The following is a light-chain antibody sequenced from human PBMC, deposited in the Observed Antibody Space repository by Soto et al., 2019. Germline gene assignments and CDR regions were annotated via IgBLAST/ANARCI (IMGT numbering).Light chain of an antibody. V-gene: IGLV2-14*01. Sequence: QSALTQPASLSGSPGQSITISCTGTSSDVGDYNYVSWYQLHPGKAPKLMIYEVTNRPSGVSDRFSGSKSGNTASLTISGLQAEDEADYYCSSYTSTTISYVFGTGTKVTVL. CDR3: SSYTSTTISYV. J-gene: IGLJ1*01. CDR1: SSDVGDYNY. CDR2: EVT.